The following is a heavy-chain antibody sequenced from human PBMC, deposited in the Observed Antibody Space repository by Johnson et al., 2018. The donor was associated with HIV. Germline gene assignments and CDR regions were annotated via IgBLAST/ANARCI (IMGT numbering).Heavy chain of an antibody. J-gene: IGHJ3*01. D-gene: IGHD3-10*01. CDR3: AKGMGLSIGELSDAFHF. CDR2: ISYDGSSK. V-gene: IGHV3-30-3*01. CDR1: EFTFSNYA. Sequence: QMLLVESGGGVVQPGRSLKLSCAASEFTFSNYAMHWVRQAPGKGLEWVAVISYDGSSKYYADSVKGRFTISRANSKNTLNLQRNSLRPEDTAVYYCAKGMGLSIGELSDAFHFWGLGTVVTVSS.